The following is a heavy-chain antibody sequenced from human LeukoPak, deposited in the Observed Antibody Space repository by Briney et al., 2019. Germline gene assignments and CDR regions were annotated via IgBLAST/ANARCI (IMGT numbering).Heavy chain of an antibody. CDR1: GYTFTSYY. J-gene: IGHJ5*02. V-gene: IGHV1-46*01. CDR2: INPSGGST. D-gene: IGHD1-1*01. Sequence: ASVKVSCKASGYTFTSYYMHWVRQAPGQGLEWMGIINPSGGSTSYAQKFQGRVTMTRDTSTSTVYMELSSLRSEDTAVYYCAREYTRTFGTTWFTEFDPWGQGTLVTVSS. CDR3: AREYTRTFGTTWFTEFDP.